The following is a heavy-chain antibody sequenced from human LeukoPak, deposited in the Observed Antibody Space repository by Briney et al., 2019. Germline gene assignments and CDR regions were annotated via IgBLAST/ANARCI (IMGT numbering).Heavy chain of an antibody. CDR1: GGSISSGSYY. J-gene: IGHJ4*02. V-gene: IGHV4-61*02. CDR3: ARVEIATYFDY. CDR2: IYTSGST. D-gene: IGHD5-24*01. Sequence: ASETLSLTCTVSGGSISSGSYYWSWIRQPAGKGLEWIGRIYTSGSTNYNPSLKSRVTISVDTSKNQFSLKLSSVTAADTAVYYCARVEIATYFDYWGQGTLVTVSS.